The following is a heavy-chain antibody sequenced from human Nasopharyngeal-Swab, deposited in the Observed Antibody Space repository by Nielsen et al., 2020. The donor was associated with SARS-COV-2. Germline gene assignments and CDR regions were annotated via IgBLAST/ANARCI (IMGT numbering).Heavy chain of an antibody. J-gene: IGHJ6*02. V-gene: IGHV3-21*01. CDR3: ASETYYYGSGSSVGYYGMDV. Sequence: GESLKISCAASGFTFSSYSMNWVRQAPGKGLEWASSISSSSSYIYYADSVKGRFTISRDNAKNSLYLQMNSLRAEDTAVYYCASETYYYGSGSSVGYYGMDVRGQGTTVTVSS. D-gene: IGHD3-10*01. CDR2: ISSSSSYI. CDR1: GFTFSSYS.